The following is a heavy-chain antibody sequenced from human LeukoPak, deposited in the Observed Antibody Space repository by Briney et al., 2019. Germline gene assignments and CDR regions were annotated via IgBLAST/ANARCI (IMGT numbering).Heavy chain of an antibody. CDR3: ARAGQFISARPISFDY. Sequence: SETLSLTCTVSGGSISNYYWNWIRQPPGKGLEWIGYIYYSGSTNSNPSLKSRVTISVDTSMNQFSLKLSSVTAADTAVYYCARAGQFISARPISFDYWGQGTLVTVSS. J-gene: IGHJ4*02. CDR1: GGSISNYY. CDR2: IYYSGST. V-gene: IGHV4-59*01. D-gene: IGHD6-6*01.